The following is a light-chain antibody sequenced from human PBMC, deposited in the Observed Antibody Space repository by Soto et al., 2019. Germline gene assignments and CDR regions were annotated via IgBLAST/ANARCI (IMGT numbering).Light chain of an antibody. CDR2: EVN. V-gene: IGLV2-14*01. J-gene: IGLJ1*01. Sequence: VLTQPASLSGSPGQSITISCTGTSSDVGDYSYVSWYQQHPGKAPKLMIYEVNNRPSGVSNRFSGSKSGNTASLTISGLQAEDEADYYCSSYTSSFTLVFGTGTKSPS. CDR1: SSDVGDYSY. CDR3: SSYTSSFTLV.